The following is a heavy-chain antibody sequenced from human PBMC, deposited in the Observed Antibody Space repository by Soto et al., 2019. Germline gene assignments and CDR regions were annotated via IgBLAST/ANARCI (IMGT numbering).Heavy chain of an antibody. CDR2: IIPIFGTA. CDR1: GGTFSSYA. J-gene: IGHJ4*02. D-gene: IGHD6-13*01. Sequence: GASVKVSCKASGGTFSSYAISWVRQAPGQGLEWMGGIIPIFGTANYAQKFQGRVTITADESTSTAYMELSSLRSEDTAVYYCARTTYSSSWFYDYWGQGTLVTVSS. V-gene: IGHV1-69*13. CDR3: ARTTYSSSWFYDY.